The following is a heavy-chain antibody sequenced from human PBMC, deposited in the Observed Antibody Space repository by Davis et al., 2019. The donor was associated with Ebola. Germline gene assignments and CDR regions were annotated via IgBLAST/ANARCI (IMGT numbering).Heavy chain of an antibody. CDR3: AREVEEYYFDY. D-gene: IGHD1-1*01. CDR2: ISAYNGNT. J-gene: IGHJ4*02. CDR1: GYTFTSYG. V-gene: IGHV1-18*01. Sequence: ASVKVSCKASGYTFTSYGISWLRQAPGQGLEWMGWISAYNGNTNYAQKLQGRVTMTTDTSTSTGYMELRSLRSDDTAVYYCAREVEEYYFDYWGQGTLVTVSS.